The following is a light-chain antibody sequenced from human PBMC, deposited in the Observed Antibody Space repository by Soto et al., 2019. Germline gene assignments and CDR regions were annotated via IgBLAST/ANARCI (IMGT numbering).Light chain of an antibody. J-gene: IGKJ1*01. CDR1: QSVSGK. CDR3: QQYNIWRT. Sequence: EIVLTQSPATLSVSPGERATLSCRASQSVSGKLAWYQQKPGQAPRLLIYAASTRATGIPARFSGSGSGTEFTLTISGLQSEDFAIYYCQQYNIWRTFGQGTDVEIK. V-gene: IGKV3D-15*01. CDR2: AAS.